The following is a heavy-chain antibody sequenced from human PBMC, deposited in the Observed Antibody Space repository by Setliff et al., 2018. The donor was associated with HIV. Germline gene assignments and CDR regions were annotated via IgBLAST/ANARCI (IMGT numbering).Heavy chain of an antibody. CDR3: ARRRSGSSYRFFNY. J-gene: IGHJ4*02. V-gene: IGHV4-61*09. Sequence: PSETLSLTCTVSGPPIDVGSFFWTWIRQSAGRGLEWIGHMSASGSAKYNPTLQSRVTLSVDPSNNQFSLNLTSVTAADTAVYYRARRRSGSSYRFFNYWGRGSLVTVSS. CDR1: GPPIDVGSFF. CDR2: MSASGSA. D-gene: IGHD3-16*02.